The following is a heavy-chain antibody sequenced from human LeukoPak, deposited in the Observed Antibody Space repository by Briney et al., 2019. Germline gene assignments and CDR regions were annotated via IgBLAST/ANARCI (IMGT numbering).Heavy chain of an antibody. Sequence: SETLSLTCTVSGYSISSGYYWGWIRQPPGKGLEWIGSIYHSGSTYYNPSLKSRVTISVDTSKNQFSLKLSSVTAADTAVYYCARDANYDILTGYRIRAFDIWGQGTMVTVSS. J-gene: IGHJ3*02. CDR3: ARDANYDILTGYRIRAFDI. CDR1: GYSISSGYY. CDR2: IYHSGST. V-gene: IGHV4-38-2*02. D-gene: IGHD3-9*01.